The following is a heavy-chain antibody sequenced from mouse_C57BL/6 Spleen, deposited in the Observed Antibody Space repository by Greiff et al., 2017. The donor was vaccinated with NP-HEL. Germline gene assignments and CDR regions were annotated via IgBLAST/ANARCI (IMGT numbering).Heavy chain of an antibody. J-gene: IGHJ2*01. V-gene: IGHV1-52*01. CDR1: GYTFTSYW. CDR2: IDPSDSET. Sequence: QVQLQQSGAELVRPGSSVKLSCKASGYTFTSYWMPWVKQRPIQGLEWIGNIDPSDSETHYNQKFKDKATLTVDKSSSTAYKQLSSRTSEDSAVYYWAREDHQTRDYWGQGTTLTVSS. CDR3: AREDHQTRDY.